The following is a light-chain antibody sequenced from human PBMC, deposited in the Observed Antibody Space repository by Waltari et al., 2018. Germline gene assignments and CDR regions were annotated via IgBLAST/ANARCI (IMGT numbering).Light chain of an antibody. V-gene: IGKV3D-15*01. Sequence: EIVMTQSPATLSVSPGERATLSCRASQRVSSTLAWYQQKPGQPPRLPIYGASTRATPTPARFSGSGSGTEFTLAISSLQSEDFAVYYCQQYYEWPLTFGGGTKVEIK. CDR2: GAS. CDR3: QQYYEWPLT. CDR1: QRVSST. J-gene: IGKJ4*01.